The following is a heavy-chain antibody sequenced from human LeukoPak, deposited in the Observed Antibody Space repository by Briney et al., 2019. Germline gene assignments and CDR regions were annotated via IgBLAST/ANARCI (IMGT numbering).Heavy chain of an antibody. CDR3: AKDGSSEPFDY. V-gene: IGHV3-30*18. J-gene: IGHJ4*02. CDR2: ISYDGSNK. CDR1: GFTFSSYG. Sequence: PGRALRLSCAASGFTFSSYGMHWVRQAPGKGVEWVAVISYDGSNKYYADSVKDRFTISRDNSKNTLYLQMNSLRAEDTAVYYCAKDGSSEPFDYWGQGTLVTVSS. D-gene: IGHD1-14*01.